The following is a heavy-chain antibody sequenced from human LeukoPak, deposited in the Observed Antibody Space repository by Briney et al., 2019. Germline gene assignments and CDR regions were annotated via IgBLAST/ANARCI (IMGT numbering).Heavy chain of an antibody. CDR2: IYPGDSDT. CDR1: GYSFTSYW. Sequence: GESLKISCKGSGYSFTSYWIGWVRQMPGKGLEWMGIIYPGDSDTRYSPSFQGQVTISADKSIGTAYLQWSSLKASDTAMYYCARQGSPIRYFDWLYYMDVWGKGTTVTVSS. CDR3: ARQGSPIRYFDWLYYMDV. J-gene: IGHJ6*03. D-gene: IGHD3-9*01. V-gene: IGHV5-51*01.